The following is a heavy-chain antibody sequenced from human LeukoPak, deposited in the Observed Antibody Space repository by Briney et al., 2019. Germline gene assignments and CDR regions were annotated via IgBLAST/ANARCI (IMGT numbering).Heavy chain of an antibody. Sequence: GGSLRLSCAASGFTVSSNYMSWVRQAPGKGLEWVSSISSSSSYIYYADSVKGRFTISRDNAKNSLYLQMNSLRAEDTAVYYCARDSGSGSDVAFDIWGQGTMVTVSS. J-gene: IGHJ3*02. V-gene: IGHV3-21*01. D-gene: IGHD3-10*01. CDR1: GFTVSSNY. CDR2: ISSSSSYI. CDR3: ARDSGSGSDVAFDI.